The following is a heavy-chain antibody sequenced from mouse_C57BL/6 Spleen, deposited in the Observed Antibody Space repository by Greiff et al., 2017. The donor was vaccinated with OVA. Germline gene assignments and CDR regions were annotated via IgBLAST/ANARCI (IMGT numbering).Heavy chain of an antibody. CDR2: IYPGDGDT. J-gene: IGHJ4*01. V-gene: IGHV1-80*01. CDR1: GYAFSSYW. D-gene: IGHD2-2*01. Sequence: QVQLQQSGAELVKPGASVKISCKASGYAFSSYWMNWVKQRPGKGLEWIGQIYPGDGDTNYNGKFKGKATLTAAKSSSTAYMQLSSLTSEDSAVYFCARGGLGYAMDYWGQGTSVTVSS. CDR3: ARGGLGYAMDY.